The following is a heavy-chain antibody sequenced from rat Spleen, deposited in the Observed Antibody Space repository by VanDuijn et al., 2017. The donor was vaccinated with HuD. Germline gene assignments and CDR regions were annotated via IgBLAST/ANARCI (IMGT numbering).Heavy chain of an antibody. J-gene: IGHJ2*01. D-gene: IGHD1-1*01. Sequence: EVQLVESGGGLVQPGRSLKLSCAVSGFTFSNFGFVWVRQAPTKGLEWVASISPGGGPTFYRDSVKGRFTTSRDNAKTTLYLQMDSLRSEDTATYYCARRYYSGFDYWGQGVMVTVSS. CDR1: GFTFSNFG. CDR2: ISPGGGPT. CDR3: ARRYYSGFDY. V-gene: IGHV5S13*01.